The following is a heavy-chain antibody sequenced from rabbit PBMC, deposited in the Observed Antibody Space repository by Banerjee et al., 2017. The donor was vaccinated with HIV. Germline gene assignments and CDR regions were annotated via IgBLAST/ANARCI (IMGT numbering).Heavy chain of an antibody. CDR1: GFSFSNKYV. D-gene: IGHD4-1*01. V-gene: IGHV1S45*01. J-gene: IGHJ4*01. Sequence: QEQLVESGGGLVKPGASLTLSCKASGFSFSNKYVMCWVRQAPGKGLEWIACIYAGSSGSTYYANWAKGRFTISKTSSTTVALQMTSLTAADTATYFCARDLAGVIGWNFNLWGPGTLVTVS. CDR2: IYAGSSGST. CDR3: ARDLAGVIGWNFNL.